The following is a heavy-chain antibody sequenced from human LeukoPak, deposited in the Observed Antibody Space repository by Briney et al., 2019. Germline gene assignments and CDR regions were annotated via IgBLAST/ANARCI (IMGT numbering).Heavy chain of an antibody. J-gene: IGHJ6*03. V-gene: IGHV3-21*01. D-gene: IGHD2-2*01. Sequence: GGSLRLSCAASGFTFSSYSMNWVRQAPGRGLEWVSSISSSGIYIYYADSVKGRFTISRDNAKKSLYLQMNSLRGEDTAVYYCARDRVGDIAVVPAGVMDVWGKGTTVTVSS. CDR2: ISSSGIYI. CDR1: GFTFSSYS. CDR3: ARDRVGDIAVVPAGVMDV.